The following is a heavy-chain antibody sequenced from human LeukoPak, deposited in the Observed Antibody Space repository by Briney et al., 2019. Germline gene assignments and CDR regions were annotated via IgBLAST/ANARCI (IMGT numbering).Heavy chain of an antibody. CDR2: INPNSGGT. CDR1: GYTFTGNY. D-gene: IGHD5-12*01. CDR3: ARGDSGYDHFYHMDV. J-gene: IGHJ6*03. V-gene: IGHV1-2*02. Sequence: ASVKVSCKASGYTFTGNYMHWVRQAPGQGLEWMGWINPNSGGTNYAQKFQGRVTMTRGTSISTAYMELSRLILDDTAVYYCARGDSGYDHFYHMDVWGKGTTVTISS.